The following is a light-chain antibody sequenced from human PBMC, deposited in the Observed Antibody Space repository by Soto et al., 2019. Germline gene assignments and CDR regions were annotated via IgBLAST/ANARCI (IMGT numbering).Light chain of an antibody. CDR1: QGIIND. V-gene: IGKV1-17*01. CDR3: LQHNSYPLT. J-gene: IGKJ4*01. Sequence: DIQMTQSLSSLSASVGDRVTITCRASQGIINDLAWYQQKPGKAPKRLIYAASSLQSGVPSRFSGSGSGTEFTLTISSLQPADFATYYCLQHNSYPLTFGGGTKVEIK. CDR2: AAS.